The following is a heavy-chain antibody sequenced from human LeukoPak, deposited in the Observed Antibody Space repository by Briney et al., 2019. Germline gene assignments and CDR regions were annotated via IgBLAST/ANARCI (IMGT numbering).Heavy chain of an antibody. J-gene: IGHJ4*02. CDR1: GVTFRTYR. CDR3: ARGVDY. Sequence: GGSLRLSCEASGVTFRTYRMNWVRQAPGKGLEWVSYISPGSTTIYYADSVKGRFTISRDNAKNSLYLQMNSLRDEDTAVYYCARGVDYWGQGTLVTVSS. CDR2: ISPGSTTI. V-gene: IGHV3-48*02.